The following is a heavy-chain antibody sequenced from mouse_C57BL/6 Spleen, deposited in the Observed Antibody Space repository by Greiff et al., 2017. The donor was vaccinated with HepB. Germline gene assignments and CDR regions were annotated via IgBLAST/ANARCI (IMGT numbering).Heavy chain of an antibody. CDR3: TNFYYDYDYYAMDY. Sequence: QVQLQQSGAELVRPGASVTLSCKASGYTFTDYEMHWVKQTPVHGLEWIGAIDPETGGTAYNQKFKGKAILNADKSSSTAYMELRSLTSEDSAVYYCTNFYYDYDYYAMDYWGQGTSVTVSS. CDR2: IDPETGGT. CDR1: GYTFTDYE. V-gene: IGHV1-15*01. J-gene: IGHJ4*01. D-gene: IGHD2-4*01.